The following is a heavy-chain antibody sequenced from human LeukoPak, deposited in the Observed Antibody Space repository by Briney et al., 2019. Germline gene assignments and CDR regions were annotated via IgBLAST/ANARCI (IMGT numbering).Heavy chain of an antibody. Sequence: SETLSLTCTVSGYSISSGYYWGWIRQPPGKGLEWIGSIYHSGSTYYNPSLKSRVTISVDTSKNQFSLKLSSVTAADTAVYYCARALGHDYGDYVGYWGQGTLVTVSS. CDR2: IYHSGST. D-gene: IGHD4-17*01. CDR1: GYSISSGYY. J-gene: IGHJ4*02. CDR3: ARALGHDYGDYVGY. V-gene: IGHV4-38-2*02.